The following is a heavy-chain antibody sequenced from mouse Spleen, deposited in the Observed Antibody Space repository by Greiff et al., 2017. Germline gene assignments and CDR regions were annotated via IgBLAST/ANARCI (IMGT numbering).Heavy chain of an antibody. CDR3: ASLRGYAMDY. D-gene: IGHD1-2*01. Sequence: VQLQQSGPELVKPGASVKISCKASGYTFTDYYMNWVKQSHGKSLEWIGDINPINGGTSYNQNLKGKATLTVDKSSNTAYMELRSLTSEDSAVYYCASLRGYAMDYWGQGTSVTVSS. J-gene: IGHJ4*01. CDR2: INPINGGT. CDR1: GYTFTDYY. V-gene: IGHV1-26*01.